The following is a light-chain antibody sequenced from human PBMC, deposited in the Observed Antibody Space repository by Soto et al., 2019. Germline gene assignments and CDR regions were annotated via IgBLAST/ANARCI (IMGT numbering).Light chain of an antibody. J-gene: IGKJ1*01. V-gene: IGKV1-5*03. CDR2: EAS. CDR1: QSITNW. CDR3: QQYKSYWM. Sequence: DIQMTQSPATLSASVGDSVTITCRASQSITNWLAWYQVKPGKAPKLLIHEASNLHSGVSSRFTGRGYGTDFTLTTTSLQPEDFASYYCQQYKSYWMFGQGTRVDLK.